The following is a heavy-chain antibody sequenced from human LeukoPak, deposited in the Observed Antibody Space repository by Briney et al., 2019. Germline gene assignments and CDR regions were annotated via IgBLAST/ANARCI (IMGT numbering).Heavy chain of an antibody. CDR2: IYNTGSP. CDR3: ARAPYYGSGSYYKFDY. V-gene: IGHV4-59*01. Sequence: SETLSLTCSVSGGSISTYYWTWIRQPPGKRLEWIGYIYNTGSPSYNPSLKSRVTISVDTSKNQFSLKLSSVTAADTAVYYCARAPYYGSGSYYKFDYWGQGTLVTVSS. J-gene: IGHJ4*02. D-gene: IGHD3-10*01. CDR1: GGSISTYY.